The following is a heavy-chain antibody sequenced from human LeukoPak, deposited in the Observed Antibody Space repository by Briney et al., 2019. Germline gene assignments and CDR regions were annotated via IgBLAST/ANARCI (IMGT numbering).Heavy chain of an antibody. CDR3: TKDGLVGASFDY. Sequence: PGGSLRLSCAASGFTFSNAWMSWVRQAPGKGLERVGRIKSKTDGGTTDYAAPVKGRFTISRDDSKTTMYMQMNSLKTEDTAVYYCTKDGLVGASFDYWGQGNLVTVSS. J-gene: IGHJ4*02. D-gene: IGHD1-26*01. CDR2: IKSKTDGGTT. V-gene: IGHV3-15*01. CDR1: GFTFSNAW.